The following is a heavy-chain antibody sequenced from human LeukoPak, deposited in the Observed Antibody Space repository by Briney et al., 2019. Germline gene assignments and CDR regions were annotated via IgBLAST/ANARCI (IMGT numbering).Heavy chain of an antibody. CDR2: IYYSGST. D-gene: IGHD1-26*01. CDR3: ARGRLYSGSYFGWFDP. CDR1: GGSISSYY. Sequence: SETLSLTCTVSGGSISSYYWSWIRQPPGKGLEWIGYIYYSGSTNYNPSLKCRVTISVDTSKNQFSLKLSSVTAADTAVYYCARGRLYSGSYFGWFDPWGQGTLVTVSS. J-gene: IGHJ5*02. V-gene: IGHV4-59*01.